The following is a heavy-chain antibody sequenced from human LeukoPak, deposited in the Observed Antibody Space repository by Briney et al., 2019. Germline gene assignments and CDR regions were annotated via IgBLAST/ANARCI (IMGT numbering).Heavy chain of an antibody. J-gene: IGHJ4*02. CDR3: AREGYYYDSSGYPYYFDY. CDR2: IYSGGST. CDR1: GFTFSSYW. D-gene: IGHD3-22*01. V-gene: IGHV3-66*01. Sequence: GGSLRLSCAASGFTFSSYWMSWVRQAPGKGLEWVSVIYSGGSTYYADSVKGRFTISRDNSKNTLYLQMNSLRAEDTAVYYCAREGYYYDSSGYPYYFDYWGQGTLVTVSS.